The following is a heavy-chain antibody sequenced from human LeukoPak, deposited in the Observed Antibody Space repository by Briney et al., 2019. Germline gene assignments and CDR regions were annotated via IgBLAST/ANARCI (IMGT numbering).Heavy chain of an antibody. Sequence: GRSLRLSCAACGFTFNDYGIHGVRQAPGQGLEWVALIWYDGSKKYYADSVKGRFTISRDNTKNTLYLQLNSLRADDTAVHYCARAHSSSSTFDLWGQGTLVTVSS. J-gene: IGHJ4*02. CDR1: GFTFNDYG. V-gene: IGHV3-33*01. CDR3: ARAHSSSSTFDL. D-gene: IGHD6-6*01. CDR2: IWYDGSKK.